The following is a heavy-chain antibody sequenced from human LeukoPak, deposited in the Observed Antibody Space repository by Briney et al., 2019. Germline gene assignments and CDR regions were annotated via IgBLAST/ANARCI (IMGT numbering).Heavy chain of an antibody. J-gene: IGHJ4*02. D-gene: IGHD3-10*01. CDR3: ARDPPRDVIMVRGVPENY. V-gene: IGHV1-46*01. CDR2: INPSGGST. Sequence: ASVKVSCKASGYTFTSYYMHWVRQAPGQGLEWMGIINPSGGSTSYAQKFQGRVTMTRDTSTNTVYMELSSLRSEDTAVYYCARDPPRDVIMVRGVPENYWGQGTLVTVSS. CDR1: GYTFTSYY.